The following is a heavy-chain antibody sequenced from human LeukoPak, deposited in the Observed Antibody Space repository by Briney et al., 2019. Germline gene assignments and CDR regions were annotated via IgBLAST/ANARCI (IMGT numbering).Heavy chain of an antibody. CDR2: IYSVGPT. CDR3: ARNRAYSGYNAFDI. J-gene: IGHJ3*02. Sequence: TGGSLRLSCAASGFTVSTNYMTWVRKAPGKGLEWVSVIYSVGPTYYADSLKGRFTISRDSSKNTLYLQMNSLRAEDTAVYYCARNRAYSGYNAFDIWGQGTKVTVSS. CDR1: GFTVSTNY. D-gene: IGHD5-12*01. V-gene: IGHV3-66*01.